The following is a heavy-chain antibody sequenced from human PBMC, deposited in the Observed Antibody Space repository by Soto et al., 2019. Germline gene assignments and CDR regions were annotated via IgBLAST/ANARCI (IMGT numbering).Heavy chain of an antibody. Sequence: LSLTCTVSAGSISSSSYYWVWILQPPGKGLEWIGNIYYSGRTYYNSSLKSRVTISVDTSKNQFSLNLSSVTAADTAVYYCARSYSSGWTGWFDPWGQGTLVTVSS. CDR3: ARSYSSGWTGWFDP. D-gene: IGHD6-19*01. J-gene: IGHJ5*02. CDR1: AGSISSSSYY. V-gene: IGHV4-39*01. CDR2: IYYSGRT.